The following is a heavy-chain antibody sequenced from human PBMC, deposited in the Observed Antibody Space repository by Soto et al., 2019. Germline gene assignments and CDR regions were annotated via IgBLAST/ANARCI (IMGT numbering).Heavy chain of an antibody. V-gene: IGHV1-69*01. Sequence: QVQLVQSGAEVKKPGSSVKVSCKASGGTFSSYAISWVRQAPGQGLEWMGGIIPIFGTANYAQKFQGRVTITADESTSTAYMELSSLRSEDTAVYYCARGTITIFGVVMYFEYWGQGTLVTVSS. D-gene: IGHD3-3*01. CDR3: ARGTITIFGVVMYFEY. J-gene: IGHJ4*02. CDR2: IIPIFGTA. CDR1: GGTFSSYA.